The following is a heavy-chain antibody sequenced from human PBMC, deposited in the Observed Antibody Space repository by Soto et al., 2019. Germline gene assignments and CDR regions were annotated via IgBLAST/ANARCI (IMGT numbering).Heavy chain of an antibody. D-gene: IGHD4-17*01. CDR2: IIPMFNTS. V-gene: IGHV1-69*01. CDR3: TSDDTVLVGADSAFDI. CDR1: GGTFNGHS. J-gene: IGHJ3*02. Sequence: QVQLVQSGAEVKKPGSSVKVSCKASGGTFNGHSFSWVRQAPGQGLEWMGSIIPMFNTSTYAQRFQGRVTITAGESTTTAYMDLSSLTSEDTAVYYCTSDDTVLVGADSAFDIWGQGTMVTVSS.